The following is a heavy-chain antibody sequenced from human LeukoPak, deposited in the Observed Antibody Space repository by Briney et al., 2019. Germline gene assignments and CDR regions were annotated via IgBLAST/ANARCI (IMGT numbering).Heavy chain of an antibody. CDR2: ISGDGRTI. CDR1: GFTVSNYW. Sequence: GGSLRLSCAASGFTVSNYWMSWVRHAPGKGLVWISRISGDGRTISYADSVKGRFTISRDNAKNTVSLQMNSLRGEDTAVYYCGREDRIVLGNDALDIWGQGTMVTVSS. CDR3: GREDRIVLGNDALDI. V-gene: IGHV3-74*01. J-gene: IGHJ3*02. D-gene: IGHD2-8*01.